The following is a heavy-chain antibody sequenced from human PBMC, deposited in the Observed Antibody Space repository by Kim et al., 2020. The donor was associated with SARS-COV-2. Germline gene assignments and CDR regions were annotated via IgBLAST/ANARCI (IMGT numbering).Heavy chain of an antibody. J-gene: IGHJ5*02. CDR1: GGSISSYY. Sequence: SETLSLTCTVSGGSISSYYWSWIRQPPGKGLEWIGYIYYSGSTNYNPSLKSRVTISVDTSKNQFSLKLSSVTAADTAVYYCARAWGDIVATIEGWFDPWGQGTLVTVSS. V-gene: IGHV4-59*01. D-gene: IGHD5-12*01. CDR3: ARAWGDIVATIEGWFDP. CDR2: IYYSGST.